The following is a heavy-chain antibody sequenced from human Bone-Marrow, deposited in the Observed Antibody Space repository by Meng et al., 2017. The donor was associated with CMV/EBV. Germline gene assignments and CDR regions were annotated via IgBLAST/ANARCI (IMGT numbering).Heavy chain of an antibody. CDR1: GFTFSSYW. V-gene: IGHV3-74*01. CDR2: INSDGSST. CDR3: ARDPLASYLDY. J-gene: IGHJ4*02. Sequence: GESLKISCAASGFTFSSYWMHWVRQAPGKGLVWVSRINSDGSSTSYADSVKGRFTISRDNAKNTLYLQMNSLRAEDTAVYYCARDPLASYLDYWGQGNLVPVSS.